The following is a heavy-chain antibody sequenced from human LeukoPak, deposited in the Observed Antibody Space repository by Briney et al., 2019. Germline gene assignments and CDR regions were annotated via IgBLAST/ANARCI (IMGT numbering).Heavy chain of an antibody. CDR1: GFTFSNYG. D-gene: IGHD2-2*01. J-gene: IGHJ4*02. Sequence: GGSLRLSCAASGFTFSNYGIHWVRQAPGKGLEWVAFVRSDGGIKYYADSVKGRFTISRDNSRATVYLQMNSLRAEDTAVYHCAKDLPAAYFDYWGQGTLVTVSS. CDR2: VRSDGGIK. V-gene: IGHV3-30*02. CDR3: AKDLPAAYFDY.